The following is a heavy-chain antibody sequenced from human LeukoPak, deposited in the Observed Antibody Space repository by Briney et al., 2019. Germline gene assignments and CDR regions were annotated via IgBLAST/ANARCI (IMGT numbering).Heavy chain of an antibody. Sequence: PGESLKISCXGSGYSFTSYWIGWVRQMPGKDLEWMGIIYPGDSDTRYSPSFQGQVTISADKSISTAYLQWSSLKASDTAMYYCARHSHVDTAMVTIYWGQGTLVTVSS. CDR1: GYSFTSYW. D-gene: IGHD5-18*01. V-gene: IGHV5-51*01. J-gene: IGHJ4*02. CDR3: ARHSHVDTAMVTIY. CDR2: IYPGDSDT.